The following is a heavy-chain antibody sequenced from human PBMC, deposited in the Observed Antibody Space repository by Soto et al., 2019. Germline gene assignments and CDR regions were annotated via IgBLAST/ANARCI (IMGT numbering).Heavy chain of an antibody. V-gene: IGHV1-8*01. Sequence: ASVKFSCQASVYTLTSYDINWLRHATRQGLEWMGWMNPNSGNTGYAQKFQGRVTMTRNTSISTAYMELSSLRSEDTAVYYCETDRYGGNSALHAFDIWAQGTMVPVSS. CDR1: VYTLTSYD. D-gene: IGHD4-17*01. J-gene: IGHJ3*02. CDR2: MNPNSGNT. CDR3: ETDRYGGNSALHAFDI.